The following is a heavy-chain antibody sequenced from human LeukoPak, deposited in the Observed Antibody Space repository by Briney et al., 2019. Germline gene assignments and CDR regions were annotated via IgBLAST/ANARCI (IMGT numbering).Heavy chain of an antibody. CDR2: IVGRDGDT. CDR3: AKYGIVLPPGSHIPHWFDF. V-gene: IGHV3-23*01. Sequence: PGGSLRLSCAASGFTFSNFGITWGRQAPGKGLEWVSTIVGRDGDTYYTDSVKGRFTISRDISKNTVYLQMNSLRGDDTAVYCCAKYGIVLPPGSHIPHWFDFWGQGSLVTVTS. J-gene: IGHJ5*01. D-gene: IGHD2-8*01. CDR1: GFTFSNFG.